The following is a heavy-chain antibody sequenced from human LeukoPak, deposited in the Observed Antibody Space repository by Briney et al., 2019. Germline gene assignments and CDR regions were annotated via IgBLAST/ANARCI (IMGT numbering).Heavy chain of an antibody. V-gene: IGHV3-7*01. J-gene: IGHJ4*02. Sequence: GGSLRVSCAVSGFTFSTYWMTWVRQAPGKGLEWVANIREDGSVRYNVDSVKGRFTISRDNAENSLYLQMNSLRAEDTAVYYCARDPGISAAGTVGYFDYWGQGTLVTVSS. CDR2: IREDGSVR. CDR1: GFTFSTYW. D-gene: IGHD6-13*01. CDR3: ARDPGISAAGTVGYFDY.